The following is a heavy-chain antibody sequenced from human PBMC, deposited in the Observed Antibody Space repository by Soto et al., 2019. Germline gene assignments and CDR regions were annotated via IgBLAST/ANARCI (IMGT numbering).Heavy chain of an antibody. CDR2: IQYSGTT. D-gene: IGHD3-16*01. V-gene: IGHV4-59*08. J-gene: IGHJ4*02. CDR3: GRHGGADEQLYFAY. Sequence: SETLSLTCTVSVPSIIDYYWSWIRKSPGKGLEWIAYIQYSGTTNYNPSLKSRVTISLDTSKNQFSLQLSSVTAADTVVYYCGRHGGADEQLYFAYWGRGTLVTVSS. CDR1: VPSIIDYY.